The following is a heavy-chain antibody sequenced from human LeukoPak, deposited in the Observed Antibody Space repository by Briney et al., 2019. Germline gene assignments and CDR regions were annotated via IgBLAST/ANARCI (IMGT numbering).Heavy chain of an antibody. CDR1: GFTFSSYS. V-gene: IGHV3-21*01. CDR2: ISSSSSYI. Sequence: GGSLRLSCAGSGFTFSSYSMNWVRQAPGKGLEWVSSISSSSSYIYYADSVKGRFTVSRDNAKNTLYLQMNSLRAEDTAVYYCATFSSPDYWGQGILVTVSS. J-gene: IGHJ4*02. CDR3: ATFSSPDY.